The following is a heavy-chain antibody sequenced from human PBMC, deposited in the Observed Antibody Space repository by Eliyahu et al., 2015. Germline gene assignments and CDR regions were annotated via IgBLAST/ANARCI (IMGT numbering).Heavy chain of an antibody. CDR3: ARKYCTNDVCRDMDV. V-gene: IGHV1-46*01. D-gene: IGHD2-8*01. J-gene: IGHJ6*02. Sequence: QVHLVQSGTEVKKPGASVKVSCKASGYTFTPCYXHWVRQAPGQGLEWMGIINPSSGYTTYAQKFQGRVTLTRDTSTSTVYMELSSLRSEDTAVYYCARKYCTNDVCRDMDVWGQGTTVTVSS. CDR2: INPSSGYT. CDR1: GYTFTPCY.